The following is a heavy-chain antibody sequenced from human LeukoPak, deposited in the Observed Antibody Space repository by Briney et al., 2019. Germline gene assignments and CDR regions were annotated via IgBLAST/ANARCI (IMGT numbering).Heavy chain of an antibody. D-gene: IGHD3-3*01. Sequence: SETLSLTCTVSGGSISNYYWSWIRQPAGKGLEWIGRIHTSGSTNYNPSLKSRVTISVDTSKNQFSLKLSSVTAADTAVYYCARDRDSITIFGVATYYMDVWGKGTTVTISS. CDR1: GGSISNYY. J-gene: IGHJ6*03. CDR3: ARDRDSITIFGVATYYMDV. V-gene: IGHV4-4*07. CDR2: IHTSGST.